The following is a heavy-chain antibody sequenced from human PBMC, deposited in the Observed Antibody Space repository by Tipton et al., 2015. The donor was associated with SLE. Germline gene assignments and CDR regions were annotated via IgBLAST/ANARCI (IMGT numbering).Heavy chain of an antibody. Sequence: TLSLTCTVSGGSISSYYWSWIRQPPGKGLEWIGYIYYSGSTNYNPSLKSRVTISVDTSKNQFSLKLSSVIAADTAVYYCARAVNTYGTRSFDLWGRGTLVTVSS. CDR3: ARAVNTYGTRSFDL. D-gene: IGHD5-18*01. CDR2: IYYSGST. CDR1: GGSISSYY. J-gene: IGHJ2*01. V-gene: IGHV4-59*12.